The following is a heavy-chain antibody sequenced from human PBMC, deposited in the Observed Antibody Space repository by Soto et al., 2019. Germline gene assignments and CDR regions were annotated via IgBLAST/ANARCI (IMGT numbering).Heavy chain of an antibody. CDR2: INAGNGNT. CDR3: ARDILFDY. V-gene: IGHV1-3*05. CDR1: GYTFTDYA. J-gene: IGHJ4*02. Sequence: QVQLVQSGAEEKKPGASVKVSCKASGYTFTDYAMHWVRQAPGQGLEWMGWINAGNGNTKYSQKFQGRVTITRDTSASTAYRELSSLRSEDTAVYYCARDILFDYWGQGTLVTVSS. D-gene: IGHD2-15*01.